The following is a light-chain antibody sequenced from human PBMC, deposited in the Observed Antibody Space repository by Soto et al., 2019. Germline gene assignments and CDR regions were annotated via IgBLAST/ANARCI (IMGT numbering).Light chain of an antibody. CDR1: QSVSNN. Sequence: EIVLTQSPGTLSLSPGERATLSCRASQSVSNNYLAWYQQKPGQAPRLLIYGASTRATGIPARFSGSGSGTDFTLTISSLQSEDFAVYYCQHYNYWPPKTVGQGTKVDIK. V-gene: IGKV3-15*01. CDR3: QHYNYWPPKT. CDR2: GAS. J-gene: IGKJ1*01.